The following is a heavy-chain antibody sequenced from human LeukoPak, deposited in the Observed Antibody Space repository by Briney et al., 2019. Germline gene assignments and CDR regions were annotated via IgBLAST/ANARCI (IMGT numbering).Heavy chain of an antibody. V-gene: IGHV4-34*01. J-gene: IGHJ3*02. D-gene: IGHD6-19*01. CDR2: INHSGST. CDR3: ARAVAAAFGI. Sequence: GSLRLSCAASGFTFSSYWMSWVRQPPGKGLEWIGEINHSGSTNYNPSLKSRVTISVDTSKNQFSLKLSSVTAADTAVYYCARAVAAAFGIWGQGTMVTVSS. CDR1: GFTFSSYW.